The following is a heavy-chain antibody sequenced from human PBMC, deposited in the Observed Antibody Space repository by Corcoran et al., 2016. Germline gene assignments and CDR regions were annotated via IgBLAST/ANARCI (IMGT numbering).Heavy chain of an antibody. CDR2: FNPGGFGT. CDR1: GYTFIDNW. J-gene: IGHJ5*02. Sequence: QVQLVQSGAEVKNPGASVKVSCKTSGYTFIDNWIHWVRQAPGQGLEWVGIFNPGGFGTTYAQQFQGRVTMTGDTSTSTVYMELSSLRSEDTAVYYCARGGYNWNYDHWFDPWGQGTLVTVSS. D-gene: IGHD1-7*01. CDR3: ARGGYNWNYDHWFDP. V-gene: IGHV1-46*01.